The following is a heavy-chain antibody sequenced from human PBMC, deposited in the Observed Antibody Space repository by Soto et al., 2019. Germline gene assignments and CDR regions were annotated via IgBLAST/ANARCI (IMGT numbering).Heavy chain of an antibody. CDR2: ISGSGGST. Sequence: GGSLRLSCAASGFTFSSYAMSWVRQAPGKGLEWVSAISGSGGSTYYADSVKGRFTISRDNSKNTLYLQMNSLRAEDTAVYYCAKDRVVVVAATPKWFDPWGQGTLVTVSS. J-gene: IGHJ5*02. CDR3: AKDRVVVVAATPKWFDP. V-gene: IGHV3-23*01. CDR1: GFTFSSYA. D-gene: IGHD2-15*01.